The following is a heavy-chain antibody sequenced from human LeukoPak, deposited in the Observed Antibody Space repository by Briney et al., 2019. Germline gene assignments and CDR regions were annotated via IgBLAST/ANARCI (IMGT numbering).Heavy chain of an antibody. CDR2: IYTSGST. CDR3: ARLRTRATYCSGGSCHSDYMDV. J-gene: IGHJ6*03. CDR1: GGSISSYY. V-gene: IGHV4-4*07. D-gene: IGHD2-15*01. Sequence: SETLSLTCTVSGGSISSYYWSWIRQPAGKGLEWIGRIYTSGSTNYNPSLKSRVTMSVDTSKNQFSLKLSSVTAADTTVYYCARLRTRATYCSGGSCHSDYMDVWGKGTTVTISS.